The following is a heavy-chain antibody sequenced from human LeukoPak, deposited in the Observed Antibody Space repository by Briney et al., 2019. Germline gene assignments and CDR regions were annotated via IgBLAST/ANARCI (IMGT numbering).Heavy chain of an antibody. V-gene: IGHV4-31*03. CDR1: GGSISSGGYY. J-gene: IGHJ6*02. Sequence: SETLSLTCTVSGGSISSGGYYWSWIRQHPGKGLEWIGYIYYSGSTYYNPSLKSRVTISVDTSKNQFSLKLSSVTAADTAVYYCARERYCSSTSCQPLDVWGQGTTVTVSS. D-gene: IGHD2-2*01. CDR2: IYYSGST. CDR3: ARERYCSSTSCQPLDV.